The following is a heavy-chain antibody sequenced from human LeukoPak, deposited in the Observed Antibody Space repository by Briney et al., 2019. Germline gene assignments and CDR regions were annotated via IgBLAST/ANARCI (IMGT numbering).Heavy chain of an antibody. CDR3: ATDPNYSDSSAY. V-gene: IGHV3-48*02. J-gene: IGHJ4*02. D-gene: IGHD3-22*01. CDR1: GITFNTYN. Sequence: GGSLRLSCAASGITFNTYNMNWVRQAPGKGLEWVSYISSSSSTIYYADFVKGRFTISRDNVKKSLYPQMNSLRDEDTAAYYCATDPNYSDSSAYWGQGALVTASS. CDR2: ISSSSSTI.